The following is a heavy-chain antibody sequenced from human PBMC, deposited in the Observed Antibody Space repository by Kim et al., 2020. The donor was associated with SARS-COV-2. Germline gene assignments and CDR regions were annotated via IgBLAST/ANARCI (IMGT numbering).Heavy chain of an antibody. J-gene: IGHJ3*02. CDR2: ISGSGGST. Sequence: GGSLRLSCAASGFTFSSYAMSWVRQAPGKGLEWVSAISGSGGSTYYADSVKGRFTISRDNSKNTLYLQMNSLRAEDTAVYYCAKGATKAYCGGDCYPMGAFDILGQGTMVTVSS. V-gene: IGHV3-23*01. D-gene: IGHD2-21*02. CDR3: AKGATKAYCGGDCYPMGAFDI. CDR1: GFTFSSYA.